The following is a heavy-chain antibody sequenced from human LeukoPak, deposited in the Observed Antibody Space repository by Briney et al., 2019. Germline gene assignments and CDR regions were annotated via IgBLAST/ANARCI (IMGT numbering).Heavy chain of an antibody. J-gene: IGHJ4*02. CDR3: ARDTKYSSSFIFDY. CDR2: ISSSGSTI. Sequence: GGSLRLSCAASGFTFSSYEMNWVRQAPGKGLVWVLYISSSGSTIYYADSLKGRFTISRDNAKNSLYLQMNSLRAEDTAVYYCARDTKYSSSFIFDYWGQGTLVTVSS. CDR1: GFTFSSYE. D-gene: IGHD6-13*01. V-gene: IGHV3-48*03.